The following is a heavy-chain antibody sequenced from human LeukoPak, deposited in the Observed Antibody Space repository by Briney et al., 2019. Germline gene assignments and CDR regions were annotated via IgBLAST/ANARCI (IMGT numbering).Heavy chain of an antibody. D-gene: IGHD4-11*01. Sequence: GRSLRLSCAASGFTFSSYGMHWVRQAPGKGLEWVAVISYDGSNKYYADSVKGRFTISRDNSKNSLYLQLNSLRTEDTAFYYCTKDILLTTGWYFDLWGRGALVTVSP. V-gene: IGHV3-30*18. CDR2: ISYDGSNK. CDR1: GFTFSSYG. J-gene: IGHJ2*01. CDR3: TKDILLTTGWYFDL.